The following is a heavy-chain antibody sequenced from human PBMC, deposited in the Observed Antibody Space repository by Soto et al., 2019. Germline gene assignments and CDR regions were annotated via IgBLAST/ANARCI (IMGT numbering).Heavy chain of an antibody. V-gene: IGHV3-23*04. CDR1: GFTFSDYY. CDR2: ISGSGGST. D-gene: IGHD3-16*01. Sequence: VQLVESGGGLVKPGGSLRLSCAASGFTFSDYYMSWVRQAPGKGLEWVSAISGSGGSTYYADSVKGRFTISRDNSKNTLYLQMNSLRAEDTAVYYCAKGRGMRPRFDYWGQGTLVTVSS. J-gene: IGHJ4*02. CDR3: AKGRGMRPRFDY.